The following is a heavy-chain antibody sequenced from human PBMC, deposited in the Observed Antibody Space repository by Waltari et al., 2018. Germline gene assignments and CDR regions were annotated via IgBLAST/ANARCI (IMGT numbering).Heavy chain of an antibody. CDR2: ISSNGDVT. D-gene: IGHD3-16*01. CDR1: GFTFSSSG. Sequence: EVQLVESGGGLVQPGGSLRLSCVVSGFTFSSSGMHWVRQAPGKGLEYVSVISSNGDVTYYGDSVKGRFTISRENSKNTLYLQMGSLRVEDMAVYYCARSRGGAPDYWGQGTLVTVSS. J-gene: IGHJ4*02. CDR3: ARSRGGAPDY. V-gene: IGHV3-64*07.